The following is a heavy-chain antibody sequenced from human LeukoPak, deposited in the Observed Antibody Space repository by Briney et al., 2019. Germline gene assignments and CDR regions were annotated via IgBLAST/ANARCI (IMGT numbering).Heavy chain of an antibody. Sequence: ASVKVSCKASGYTFTSYYMHWVRQAPGKGLEWMGGFDPEDGETIYAQKFQGRVTMTEDTSTDTAYMELSSLRSEDTAMYYCATGGAYYYDSSGYKDYWGQGTLVTVSS. CDR2: FDPEDGET. CDR1: GYTFTSYY. D-gene: IGHD3-22*01. V-gene: IGHV1-24*01. CDR3: ATGGAYYYDSSGYKDY. J-gene: IGHJ4*02.